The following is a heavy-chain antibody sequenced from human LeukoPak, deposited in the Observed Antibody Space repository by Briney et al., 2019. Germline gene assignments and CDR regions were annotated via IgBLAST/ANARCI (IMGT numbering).Heavy chain of an antibody. CDR2: IIPIFGIA. CDR1: GGTFSSYA. V-gene: IGHV1-69*04. D-gene: IGHD3-3*01. J-gene: IGHJ3*02. Sequence: GSSVKVSCKASGGTFSSYAISWVRQAPGQGLEWMGRIIPIFGIANYAQKFQGRVTITADKSTSTAYMELSSLRSEDTAVYYCARDRGSGSDAFDIWGQGTMVTVSS. CDR3: ARDRGSGSDAFDI.